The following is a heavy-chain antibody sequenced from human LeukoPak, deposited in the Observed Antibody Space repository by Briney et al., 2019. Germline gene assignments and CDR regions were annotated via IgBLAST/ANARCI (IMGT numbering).Heavy chain of an antibody. V-gene: IGHV3-48*01. CDR2: ISSSSSTI. CDR1: GFTFSAYD. D-gene: IGHD2-21*01. Sequence: GGSLRLSCAASGFTFSAYDMTWVRQAPGKGLEWVSYISSSSSTIYYADSVKGRFTISRDNAKNSLYLQMNSLRAEDTAVYYCARNRHYSFDYWGQGTLVTVSS. J-gene: IGHJ4*02. CDR3: ARNRHYSFDY.